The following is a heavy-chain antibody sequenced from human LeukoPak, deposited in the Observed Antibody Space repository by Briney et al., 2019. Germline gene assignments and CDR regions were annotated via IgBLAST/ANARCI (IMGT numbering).Heavy chain of an antibody. Sequence: PSETLSPTCAVYGGSFSGYYWSWIRQPPGKGLEWIGEINHSGSTNYNPSLKSRVTISVDTSKNQFSLKLSSVTAADTAVYYCARSRGSGSYYRLRDYYYMDVWGKGTTVTVSS. V-gene: IGHV4-34*01. CDR1: GGSFSGYY. CDR2: INHSGST. CDR3: ARSRGSGSYYRLRDYYYMDV. J-gene: IGHJ6*03. D-gene: IGHD3-10*01.